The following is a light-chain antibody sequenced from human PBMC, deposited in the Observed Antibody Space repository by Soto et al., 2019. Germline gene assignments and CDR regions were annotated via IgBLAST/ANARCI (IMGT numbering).Light chain of an antibody. Sequence: DIQLTQSPSSLSASVGDRVTITCQASQDISYYLNWYQQRPGKAPKLLIYDASKLGAGVPLRFSGSRSGTDFTFTISNLQPEDIATYYCQQYEILPTFGQGTRLEIK. CDR2: DAS. J-gene: IGKJ5*01. CDR3: QQYEILPT. CDR1: QDISYY. V-gene: IGKV1-33*01.